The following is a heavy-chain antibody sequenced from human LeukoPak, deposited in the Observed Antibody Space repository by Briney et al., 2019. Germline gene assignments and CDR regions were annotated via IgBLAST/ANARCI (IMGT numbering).Heavy chain of an antibody. CDR1: GFTFSDYY. CDR2: ISPSTTHT. CDR3: ARGGHGAADQ. D-gene: IGHD1-26*01. J-gene: IGHJ5*02. V-gene: IGHV3-11*05. Sequence: PGGSLRLSCAASGFTFSDYYMSWGRQAPGKGLEWLSYISPSTTHTSYADSVKGRFTISRDNAKNLLFLQMNSLRAEDTAVYYCARGGHGAADQWGQGTLVIVSS.